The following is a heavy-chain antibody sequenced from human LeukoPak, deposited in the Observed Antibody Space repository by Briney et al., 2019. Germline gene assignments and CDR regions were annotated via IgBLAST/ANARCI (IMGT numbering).Heavy chain of an antibody. V-gene: IGHV3-7*01. CDR2: INQDGRIQ. CDR3: SRSLDY. J-gene: IGHJ4*02. CDR1: GFPFSDYW. Sequence: GGSLRLSCAASGFPFSDYWMDWVRQAPGKGVEWVANINQDGRIQYYADSVRGRFIISRNNAKNSLYLQMYSLRAEDTAIYFCSRSLDYLGQGALVTVSS.